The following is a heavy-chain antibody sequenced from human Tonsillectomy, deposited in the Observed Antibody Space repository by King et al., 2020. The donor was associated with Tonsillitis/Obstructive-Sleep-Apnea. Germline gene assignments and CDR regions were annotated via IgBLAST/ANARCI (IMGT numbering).Heavy chain of an antibody. CDR3: AGGPSGADYYAMDR. CDR2: TSDRGDNT. D-gene: IGHD6-19*01. CDR1: GFTFSSYA. Sequence: VQLVESGGGLVRPGGSLRLSCSASGFTFSSYAVSWVRQAPGKGLEWVSSTSDRGDNTFYADSVKGRFTISRDNSKKTLILRMNSLRPEDKAIYYCAGGPSGADYYAMDRWGKGTTVTVSS. V-gene: IGHV3-23*04. J-gene: IGHJ6*04.